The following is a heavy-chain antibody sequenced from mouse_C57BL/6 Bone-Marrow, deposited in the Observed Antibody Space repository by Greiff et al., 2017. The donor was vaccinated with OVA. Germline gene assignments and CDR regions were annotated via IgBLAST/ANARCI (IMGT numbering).Heavy chain of an antibody. J-gene: IGHJ1*03. CDR1: GFNIKNTY. CDR3: ARDYDYDYWYFDV. Sequence: EVKLVESVAELVRPGASVKLSCTASGFNIKNTYMHWVKQRPEQGLEWIGRIDPANGNTKYAPKFQGKATITADTSSNTAYLQLSSLTSEDTAIYYCARDYDYDYWYFDVWGTGTTVTVSS. V-gene: IGHV14-3*01. D-gene: IGHD2-4*01. CDR2: IDPANGNT.